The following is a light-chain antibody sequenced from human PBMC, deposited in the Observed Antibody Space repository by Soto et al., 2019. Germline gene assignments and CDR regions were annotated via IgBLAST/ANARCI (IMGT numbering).Light chain of an antibody. CDR2: DTR. V-gene: IGLV7-46*01. CDR3: LLSYSGARAGVV. Sequence: QAVVTQEPSLTVYPGGTVTLTCGSSTGAVTSGHYPYWFQQKPGQAPRTLIYDTRDKHSWTPARFSGSLLGGKAALTLSGAQPEAEAEYYCLLSYSGARAGVVFGGGTKLTVL. J-gene: IGLJ2*01. CDR1: TGAVTSGHY.